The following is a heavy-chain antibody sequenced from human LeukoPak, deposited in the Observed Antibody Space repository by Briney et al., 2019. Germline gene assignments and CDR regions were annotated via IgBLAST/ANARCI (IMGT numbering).Heavy chain of an antibody. CDR2: IKQDGSEK. CDR3: ARGGGTFEY. Sequence: GSLRLSCAASGFTFSDYWMSWVRQAPGKGLEWVANIKQDGSEKYYVDSVKGRHTISRDNAKNSLSLQMSSLRGEDTAVYYCARGGGTFEYWGQGTPVTVSS. CDR1: GFTFSDYW. J-gene: IGHJ4*02. D-gene: IGHD3-16*01. V-gene: IGHV3-7*05.